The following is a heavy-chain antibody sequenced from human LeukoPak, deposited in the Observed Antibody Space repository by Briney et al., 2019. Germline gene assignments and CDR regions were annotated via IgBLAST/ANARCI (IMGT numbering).Heavy chain of an antibody. Sequence: PGRSLRLSCAASGFTFDDYAMHWVRQAPGKGLEWVSGISWNSGSIGYADSVKGRFTISRDNAKNSLYLQMNSLRGEDTALYYCAKDAEVAAAGMPTLYYYYGMDVWGQGTSVTVSS. J-gene: IGHJ6*02. D-gene: IGHD6-13*01. V-gene: IGHV3-9*01. CDR2: ISWNSGSI. CDR3: AKDAEVAAAGMPTLYYYYGMDV. CDR1: GFTFDDYA.